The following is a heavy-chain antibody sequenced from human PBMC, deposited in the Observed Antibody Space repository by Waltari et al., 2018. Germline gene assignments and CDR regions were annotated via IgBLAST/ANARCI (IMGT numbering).Heavy chain of an antibody. CDR3: ANSLYSSSWYVY. D-gene: IGHD6-13*01. CDR2: INPNSGGT. J-gene: IGHJ4*02. Sequence: QVQLVQSGAEVKKPGASVKVSCKASGYTFTGYYMHWVRQAPGQGLEWMGWINPNSGGTNLSQKFQGRVTMTRDTSISTAYMELSRLRSDDTAVYYCANSLYSSSWYVYWGQGTLVTVSS. CDR1: GYTFTGYY. V-gene: IGHV1-2*02.